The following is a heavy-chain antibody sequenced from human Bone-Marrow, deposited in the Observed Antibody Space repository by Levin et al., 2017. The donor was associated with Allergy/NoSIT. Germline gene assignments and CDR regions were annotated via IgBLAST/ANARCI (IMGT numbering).Heavy chain of an antibody. CDR3: ARGSRRLKPSGAFDL. V-gene: IGHV5-51*01. J-gene: IGHJ3*01. CDR2: IYPGDSDT. D-gene: IGHD6-6*01. Sequence: KVSCQGSGYSFPNYWIGWVRQLSGQGLEWMGIIYPGDSDTRYRPSFSGQVTMSVDRSIRTAYLQWNSLKASDTAIYFCARGSRRLKPSGAFDLWGQGTVVAVSS. CDR1: GYSFPNYW.